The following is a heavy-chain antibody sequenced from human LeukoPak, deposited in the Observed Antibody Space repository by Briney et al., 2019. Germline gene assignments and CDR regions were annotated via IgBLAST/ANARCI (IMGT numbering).Heavy chain of an antibody. CDR3: AREFRVLNDY. Sequence: PGGSLRLSCAASAFTFSNFEMNWVRQAPGKGLEWVSYISSSSSTIYYADSVKGRFTISRDNAKNSLYLQMNSLRDEDTAVYYCAREFRVLNDYWGQGTLVTVSS. J-gene: IGHJ4*02. CDR2: ISSSSSTI. CDR1: AFTFSNFE. V-gene: IGHV3-48*03. D-gene: IGHD3-10*01.